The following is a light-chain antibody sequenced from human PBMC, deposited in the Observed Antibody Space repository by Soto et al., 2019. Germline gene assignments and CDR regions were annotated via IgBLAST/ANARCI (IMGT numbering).Light chain of an antibody. CDR2: SND. J-gene: IGLJ1*01. CDR1: SSDVGSNT. V-gene: IGLV1-44*01. Sequence: QSVLTQPPSASAAPGQRVTISCSGSSSDVGSNTVNWYQQFPGAAPKLLIYSNDQRPSGVPDRFSASKSGTSASLAISGLQSEDEADYYCATWDDSLFGHVFGTGTKVTVL. CDR3: ATWDDSLFGHV.